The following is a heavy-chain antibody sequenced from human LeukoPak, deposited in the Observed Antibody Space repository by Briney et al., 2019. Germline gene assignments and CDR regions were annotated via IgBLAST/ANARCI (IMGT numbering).Heavy chain of an antibody. D-gene: IGHD6-13*01. CDR2: ISWNSGNI. J-gene: IGHJ6*03. V-gene: IGHV3-9*01. Sequence: GGSLRLSCAASGFTFDDYAMHWVRQAPGKGLEWVSGISWNSGNIDYADSVKGRFTISRDNAKNSLYLQMNSLRAEDTAVYYCAKEGYSSSWYVLYYYYYMDVWGKGTTVTVSS. CDR1: GFTFDDYA. CDR3: AKEGYSSSWYVLYYYYYMDV.